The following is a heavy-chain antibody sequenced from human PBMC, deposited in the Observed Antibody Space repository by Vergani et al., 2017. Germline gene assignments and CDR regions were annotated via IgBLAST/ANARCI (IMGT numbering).Heavy chain of an antibody. CDR3: ATKSCGTPGCQIGYFRE. D-gene: IGHD1-1*01. J-gene: IGHJ1*01. CDR2: ISYDGTQK. V-gene: IGHV3-30*03. CDR1: GASIYNDFYY. Sequence: QVQLQESGPGLVKPSQTLSLTCTVSGASIYNDFYYWHWVRQAPGKGLEWVAVISYDGTQKYYADSVKGRFTISRDNSKSTLYLQMNSLRTEDTAVYYCATKSCGTPGCQIGYFREWGQGTLVTVSS.